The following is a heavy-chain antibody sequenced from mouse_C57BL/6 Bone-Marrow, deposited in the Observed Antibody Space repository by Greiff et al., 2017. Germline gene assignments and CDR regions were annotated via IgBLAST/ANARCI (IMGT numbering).Heavy chain of an antibody. CDR3: ARYPIYDGYLWFAY. V-gene: IGHV1-69*01. CDR2: IDPSDSYT. Sequence: VQLQQPGAELVMPGASVKLSCKASGYTFTSYWMHWVKQRPGQGLECIGEIDPSDSYTNYNQKFKGKSTLTVDKSSSTAYMQLSSLTSEDSAVYYCARYPIYDGYLWFAYWGQGTLVTVSA. D-gene: IGHD2-3*01. CDR1: GYTFTSYW. J-gene: IGHJ3*01.